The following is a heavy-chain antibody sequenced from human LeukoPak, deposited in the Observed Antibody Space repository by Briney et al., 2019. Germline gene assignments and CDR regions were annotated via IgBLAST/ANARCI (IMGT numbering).Heavy chain of an antibody. V-gene: IGHV4-34*01. CDR1: GGSFSGYY. J-gene: IGHJ4*02. CDR3: ARSYYDSSGYYYYFDY. D-gene: IGHD3-22*01. CDR2: INHSGST. Sequence: PSETLSLTCAVYGGSFSGYYWSWIRQPPGKGLEWLGEINHSGSTNYNPSLKSRVTISVDKSKNHFSLKLSSVTAADTAVYYCARSYYDSSGYYYYFDYWGQGTLVTVSS.